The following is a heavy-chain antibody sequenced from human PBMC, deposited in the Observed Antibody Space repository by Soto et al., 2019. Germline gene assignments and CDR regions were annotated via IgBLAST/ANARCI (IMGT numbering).Heavy chain of an antibody. CDR1: GFTFSSYA. V-gene: IGHV3-23*01. J-gene: IGHJ4*02. CDR2: FSGSGGST. CDR3: ANPPQAPYIV. Sequence: GGSLRLSCAASGFTFSSYAMSWVRQAPGKGLEWVSAFSGSGGSTYYADSVKGRFTISRDNSKNTLYLQMNSLRAEDTAGYYCANPPQAPYIVWGQGTLVTGSS. D-gene: IGHD3-16*01.